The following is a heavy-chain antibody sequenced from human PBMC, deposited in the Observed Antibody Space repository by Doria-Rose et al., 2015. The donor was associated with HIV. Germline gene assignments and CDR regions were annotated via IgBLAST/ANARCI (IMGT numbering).Heavy chain of an antibody. D-gene: IGHD6-13*01. J-gene: IGHJ4*02. CDR1: GVSLSSPGMG. CDR2: IFSDDGR. V-gene: IGHV2-26*01. Sequence: QESGPVLVKPTETLTLTCTVSGVSLSSPGMGVSWIRQPPGKALEWLANIFSDDGRSYTTSLKSILTNSRDTSKSQVVLTMTDMDPVDTATYYCARIKSSRWYHKYYFDFWGQGTLVIVSA. CDR3: ARIKSSRWYHKYYFDF.